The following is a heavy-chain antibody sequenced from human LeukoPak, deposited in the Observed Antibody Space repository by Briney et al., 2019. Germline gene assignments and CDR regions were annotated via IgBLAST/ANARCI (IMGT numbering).Heavy chain of an antibody. J-gene: IGHJ4*02. CDR3: ARGTLYYYDSSGLDY. CDR2: ISYDGSNK. Sequence: PGGSLRLSCAASGFTSSSYAMHWVRQAPGKGLEWVAVISYDGSNKYYADSVKGRFTISRDNSKNTLYLQMNSLRAEDTAVYYCARGTLYYYDSSGLDYWGQGTLVTVSS. CDR1: GFTSSSYA. D-gene: IGHD3-22*01. V-gene: IGHV3-30*04.